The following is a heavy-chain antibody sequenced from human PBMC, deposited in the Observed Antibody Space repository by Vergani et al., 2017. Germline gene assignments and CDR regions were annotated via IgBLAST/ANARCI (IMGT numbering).Heavy chain of an antibody. Sequence: EVQLVESGGGLIHPGGSLRLSCEGSGFSFSGYWMHWARQVPGKGLVWVSGMNGDGDTISYADSVKGRFTISRDNAKNTLFLQMNSLRAEDTAVYYCARARKFRVGVVWENWFDPWGQGTLVTVSS. CDR2: MNGDGDTI. V-gene: IGHV3-74*01. CDR3: ARARKFRVGVVWENWFDP. CDR1: GFSFSGYW. D-gene: IGHD3-3*01. J-gene: IGHJ5*02.